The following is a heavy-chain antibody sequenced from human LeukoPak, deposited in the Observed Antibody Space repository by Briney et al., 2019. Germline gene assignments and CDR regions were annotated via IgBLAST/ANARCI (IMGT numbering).Heavy chain of an antibody. V-gene: IGHV4-30-4*07. CDR3: ARVISGYSMDDYYYYYMDV. CDR1: GGSISRGGYS. Sequence: SETLSLTCAGSGGSISRGGYSWSWIRQPPGKGLEWVGYIYYSGRTYYNPSLKSRVTIPVDTSKNQCSLKLSSVTAADTAVYYCARVISGYSMDDYYYYYMDVWGKGTTVTVSS. D-gene: IGHD3-22*01. J-gene: IGHJ6*03. CDR2: IYYSGRT.